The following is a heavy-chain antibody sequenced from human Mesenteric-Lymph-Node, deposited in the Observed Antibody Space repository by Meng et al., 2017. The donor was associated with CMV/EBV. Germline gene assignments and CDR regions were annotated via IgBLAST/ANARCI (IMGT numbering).Heavy chain of an antibody. CDR3: ARDLKNNGLYV. J-gene: IGHJ6*02. Sequence: GSLRLSCTVSGGSIISSTYYWGWIRQPPGKGLEWIGNFHYSGSTYYNPSLKSRVSISVDTSKNQFSLRLSSVTAADTAVYYCARDLKNNGLYVWGQGTTVTVSS. CDR2: FHYSGST. V-gene: IGHV4-39*07. CDR1: GGSIISSTYY. D-gene: IGHD3-16*01.